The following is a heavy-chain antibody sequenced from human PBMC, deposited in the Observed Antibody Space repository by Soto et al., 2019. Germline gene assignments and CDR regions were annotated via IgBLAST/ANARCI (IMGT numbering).Heavy chain of an antibody. CDR3: ARVAVAGPDVYYYYMDV. CDR2: ICSSGSNI. V-gene: IGHV3-21*01. Sequence: GGSLRLSCAASGFTFRSYAMHWVRQAPGKGLEWVSFICSSGSNIYYADPVKGRFTVFRDYAKHSLSLQMNSLRAEDTAVYYCARVAVAGPDVYYYYMDVWGKGSTVSVSS. D-gene: IGHD6-19*01. CDR1: GFTFRSYA. J-gene: IGHJ6*03.